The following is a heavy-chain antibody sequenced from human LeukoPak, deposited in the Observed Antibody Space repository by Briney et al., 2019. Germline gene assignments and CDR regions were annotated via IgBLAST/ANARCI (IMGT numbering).Heavy chain of an antibody. J-gene: IGHJ4*02. V-gene: IGHV4-34*01. CDR1: GGSFSGYY. Sequence: SETLSLTCAVYGGSFSGYYWSWIRQPPGTGLECIGEINHSGSTNYNPSLKSRVTISVDTTKNQFSLKLSSVTAADTAVCYCARGLRGYSGTRFDYWGQGTLVTVSS. CDR2: INHSGST. D-gene: IGHD5-12*01. CDR3: ARGLRGYSGTRFDY.